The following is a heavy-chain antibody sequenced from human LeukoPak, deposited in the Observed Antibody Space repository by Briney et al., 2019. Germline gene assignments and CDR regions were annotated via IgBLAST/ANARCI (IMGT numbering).Heavy chain of an antibody. V-gene: IGHV4-39*02. CDR1: GFTLSSYA. CDR3: ARPSSDGNYYY. Sequence: PGGSLRLSCAASGFTLSSYAMSWVRQPPGKGLEWIGSMSYTSSPSYSPSLESRATISIDTSKNSFSLKLSSVTAADTAVYYCARPSSDGNYYYWGQGTLVTVSS. J-gene: IGHJ4*02. D-gene: IGHD1-26*01. CDR2: MSYTSSP.